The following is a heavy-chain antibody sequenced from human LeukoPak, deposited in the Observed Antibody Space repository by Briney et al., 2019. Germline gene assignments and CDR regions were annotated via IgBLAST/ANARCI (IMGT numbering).Heavy chain of an antibody. CDR2: IKQDESEK. V-gene: IGHV3-7*01. Sequence: PGGSLRLSCAASGFSFNSYWMSWVRQAPGKGLEWVANIKQDESEKYYVDSVKGRFTISRDNAKNTLYLQVNSLRAEDTAVYYCARAISGYYYFDYWGQGILVTVSS. D-gene: IGHD5-12*01. J-gene: IGHJ4*02. CDR3: ARAISGYYYFDY. CDR1: GFSFNSYW.